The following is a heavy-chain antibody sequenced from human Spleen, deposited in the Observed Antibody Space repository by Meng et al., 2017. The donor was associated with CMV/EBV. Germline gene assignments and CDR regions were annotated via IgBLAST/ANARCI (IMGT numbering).Heavy chain of an antibody. D-gene: IGHD4-23*01. CDR2: INSDGTTT. CDR3: ARGPPAVVTPGLALGY. Sequence: GESLKIPCAASGFTFSSYWMHWVRQAPGKGLVWVSRINSDGTTTSYAGSVKGRFTISRDNAKSTLYLQMNSLRAEDMAFYYCARGPPAVVTPGLALGYWGQGTLVTVSS. J-gene: IGHJ4*02. CDR1: GFTFSSYW. V-gene: IGHV3-74*01.